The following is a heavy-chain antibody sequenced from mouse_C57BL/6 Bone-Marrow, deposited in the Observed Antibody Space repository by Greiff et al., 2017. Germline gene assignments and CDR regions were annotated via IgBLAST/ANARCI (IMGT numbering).Heavy chain of an antibody. CDR2: IYPGSGST. CDR3: AKPLGGTFDY. Sequence: QVQLQQPGAELVKPGASVKMSCKASGYTFTSYWLTWVKQRPGQGLEWIGDIYPGSGSTKYNEKFKSQATLTVDTSSRTAYMQLSILTSEDSAVYYCAKPLGGTFDYWGQGTTLTVSS. J-gene: IGHJ2*01. D-gene: IGHD4-1*01. CDR1: GYTFTSYW. V-gene: IGHV1-55*01.